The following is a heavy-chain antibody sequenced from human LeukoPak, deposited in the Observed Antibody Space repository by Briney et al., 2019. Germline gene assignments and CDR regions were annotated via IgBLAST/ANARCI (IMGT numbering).Heavy chain of an antibody. CDR3: ATEYRLRPTLYGILTGSKGNNWFDP. CDR1: GYTLTELS. V-gene: IGHV1-24*01. CDR2: FDPEDGET. D-gene: IGHD3-9*01. Sequence: GASVKVSCKVCGYTLTELSMHLVRQAPGKGLEWMGGFDPEDGETIYAQKFQGRVTMTEDTSTDTAYMELSSLRSEDTAVYYCATEYRLRPTLYGILTGSKGNNWFDPWGQGTLVTVSS. J-gene: IGHJ5*02.